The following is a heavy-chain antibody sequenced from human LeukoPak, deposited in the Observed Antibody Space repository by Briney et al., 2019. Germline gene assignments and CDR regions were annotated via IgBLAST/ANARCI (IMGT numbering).Heavy chain of an antibody. D-gene: IGHD3-10*01. CDR3: ARDGGSGSYNYFDY. CDR2: ISGSGDST. J-gene: IGHJ4*02. Sequence: GGSLRLSCAASGFTFSSYAMSWVRQAPGKGLEWVSGISGSGDSTYYADSVKGRLTISRDNSKNTLYLQMNSLRAEDTAVYYCARDGGSGSYNYFDYWGQGTLVTVSS. V-gene: IGHV3-23*01. CDR1: GFTFSSYA.